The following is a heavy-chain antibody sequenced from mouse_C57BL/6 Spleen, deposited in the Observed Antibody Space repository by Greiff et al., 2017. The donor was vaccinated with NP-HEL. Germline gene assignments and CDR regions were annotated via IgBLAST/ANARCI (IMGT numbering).Heavy chain of an antibody. CDR3: ARELGQAFDY. CDR1: GFTFSDYG. J-gene: IGHJ2*01. Sequence: EVKLMESGGGLVQPGGSLKLSCAASGFTFSDYGMAWVRQAPRKGPEWVAFISNLAYSIYYADTVTGRFTISRENAKNTLYLEMSSLRSEDTAMYYCARELGQAFDYWGQGTTLTVSS. D-gene: IGHD4-1*01. V-gene: IGHV5-15*01. CDR2: ISNLAYSI.